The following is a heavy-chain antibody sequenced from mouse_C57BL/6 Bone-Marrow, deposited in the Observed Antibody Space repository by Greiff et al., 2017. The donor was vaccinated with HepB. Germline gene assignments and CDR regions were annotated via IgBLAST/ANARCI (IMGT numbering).Heavy chain of an antibody. CDR1: GFTFSSYA. D-gene: IGHD2-3*01. V-gene: IGHV5-4*03. Sequence: EVMLVESGGGLVKPGGSLKLSCAASGFTFSSYAMSWVRQTPEKRLEWVATISDGGSYTYYPDNVKGRFTISRDNAKNNLYLQMSHLKSEDTAMYYCARPYDLAWFAYWGQGTLVTVSA. CDR3: ARPYDLAWFAY. CDR2: ISDGGSYT. J-gene: IGHJ3*01.